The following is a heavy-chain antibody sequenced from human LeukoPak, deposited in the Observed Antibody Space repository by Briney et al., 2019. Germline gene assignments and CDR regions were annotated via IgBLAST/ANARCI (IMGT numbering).Heavy chain of an antibody. CDR2: IGTAGDT. Sequence: PGGSLRLSCAACGFTFSSYDMHWVGQAPGKGLEGVSAIGTAGDTYYPGSVKGECTISRDNSKNTQHLLMNNVRVENTAIYHYATIPQVAPVTVPNFDHWGHGTLVTVS. D-gene: IGHD4-11*01. CDR1: GFTFSSYD. V-gene: IGHV3-13*03. CDR3: ATIPQVAPVTVPNFDH. J-gene: IGHJ4*01.